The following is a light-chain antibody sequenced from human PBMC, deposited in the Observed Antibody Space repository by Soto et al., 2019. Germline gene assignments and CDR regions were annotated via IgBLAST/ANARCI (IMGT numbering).Light chain of an antibody. J-gene: IGKJ4*01. CDR2: WAS. Sequence: DIVMTQSPDSLAVSLGERATINCKSSQSVLYSSNNKNYLAWYQQKPGQPPKLLIYWASTRESGVPDRFSGSGSGTDFTLTISSLQAEDVAVYYCQQYYSTPRTFGGMTKVEIK. V-gene: IGKV4-1*01. CDR1: QSVLYSSNNKNY. CDR3: QQYYSTPRT.